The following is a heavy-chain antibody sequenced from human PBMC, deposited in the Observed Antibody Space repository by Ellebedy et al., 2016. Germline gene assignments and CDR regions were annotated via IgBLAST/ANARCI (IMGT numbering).Heavy chain of an antibody. Sequence: GESLKISXAASGFTFSDYYMSWVRQAPGKGLEWVLVIYSGGSTYYADSVKGRFTISRHNSKNTLYLQMNSLRAEDTAVYYCARDIRGVNPFDYWGQGTLVTVSS. CDR3: ARDIRGVNPFDY. CDR1: GFTFSDYY. V-gene: IGHV3-53*04. D-gene: IGHD3-10*01. CDR2: IYSGGST. J-gene: IGHJ4*02.